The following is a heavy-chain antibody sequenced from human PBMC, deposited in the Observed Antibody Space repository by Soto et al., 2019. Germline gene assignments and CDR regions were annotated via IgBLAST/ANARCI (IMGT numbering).Heavy chain of an antibody. CDR3: ATSYGSGYRAFDY. CDR2: INPILSMS. V-gene: IGHV1-69*02. D-gene: IGHD3-10*01. CDR1: GDTFAFYS. J-gene: IGHJ4*02. Sequence: QVQLVQSGAEVKRPGSSVKVSCKASGDTFAFYSINWVRQAPGLGLEWMGRINPILSMSNYAKRFQGRVTMTADKSTSTAYMVLNSLRSEDTGMYYCATSYGSGYRAFDYWGQGALVTVSS.